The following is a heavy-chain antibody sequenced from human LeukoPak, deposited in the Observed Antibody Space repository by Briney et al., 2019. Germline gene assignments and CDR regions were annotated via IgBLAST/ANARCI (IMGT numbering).Heavy chain of an antibody. V-gene: IGHV3-53*01. CDR2: IYSGGST. CDR1: GVTVSSNY. Sequence: PGGSLRLSCAASGVTVSSNYMSWVRQAPGKRLEWVSVIYSGGSTYYADSVKGRFTTSRDNSKNTLYLQMNSLRAEDTAVYYCARSYDSSGYYPYYFDYWGQGTLVTVSS. CDR3: ARSYDSSGYYPYYFDY. J-gene: IGHJ4*02. D-gene: IGHD3-22*01.